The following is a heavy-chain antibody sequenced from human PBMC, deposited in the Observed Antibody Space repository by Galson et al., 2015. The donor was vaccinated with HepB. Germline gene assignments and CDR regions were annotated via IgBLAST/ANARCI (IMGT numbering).Heavy chain of an antibody. CDR1: GFSFSSHW. CDR3: AKDSRWDIVGATTRSYYYGMDV. V-gene: IGHV3-30*18. J-gene: IGHJ6*02. CDR2: ISYDGSNK. Sequence: SLRLSCAASGFSFSSHWMHWVRQAPGKGLEWVAVISYDGSNKYYADSVKGRFTISRDNSKNTLYLQMNSLRAEDTAVYYCAKDSRWDIVGATTRSYYYGMDVWGQGTTVTVSS. D-gene: IGHD1-26*01.